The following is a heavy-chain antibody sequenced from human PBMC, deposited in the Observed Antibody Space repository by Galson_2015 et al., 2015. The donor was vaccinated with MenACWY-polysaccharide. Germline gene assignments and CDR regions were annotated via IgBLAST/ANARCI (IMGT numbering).Heavy chain of an antibody. J-gene: IGHJ6*02. CDR1: GFTFSNYW. CDR2: IKKDGSEK. Sequence: SLRLSCAVSGFTFSNYWMTWVRQAPGKGLEWVANIKKDGSEKHYVDSVRGRFTISRDNALYLQMNSLRAEDTAVYFCARGHYGMDVWGQWTTVTVSS. V-gene: IGHV3-7*01. CDR3: ARGHYGMDV.